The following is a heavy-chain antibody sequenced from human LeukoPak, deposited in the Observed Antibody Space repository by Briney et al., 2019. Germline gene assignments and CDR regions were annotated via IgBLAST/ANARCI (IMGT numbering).Heavy chain of an antibody. Sequence: GASVKVSCKASGYTFTSYYMHWVRQAPGQGLEWMGLINPSGGSTSYAQKFQGRVTMTRDTSTSTVYMELSSLRSEDTAVYYCASWGYGSGVKGRYFDYWGQGTLVTVSS. J-gene: IGHJ4*02. D-gene: IGHD3-10*01. V-gene: IGHV1-46*01. CDR1: GYTFTSYY. CDR3: ASWGYGSGVKGRYFDY. CDR2: INPSGGST.